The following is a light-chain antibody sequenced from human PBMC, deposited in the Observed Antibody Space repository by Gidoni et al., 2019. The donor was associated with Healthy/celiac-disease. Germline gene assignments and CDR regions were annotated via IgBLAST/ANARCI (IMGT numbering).Light chain of an antibody. Sequence: PHSVSASPGQSITISCTGTSSDVGGYHYVSWYQQHPGAAPKLIIYDVTNRPSGVSNRFSGSKSANTASLTISGLQAEDEADYYCSSYTSSSTLVVFGGGTKLTVL. CDR1: SSDVGGYHY. V-gene: IGLV2-14*03. CDR2: DVT. CDR3: SSYTSSSTLVV. J-gene: IGLJ2*01.